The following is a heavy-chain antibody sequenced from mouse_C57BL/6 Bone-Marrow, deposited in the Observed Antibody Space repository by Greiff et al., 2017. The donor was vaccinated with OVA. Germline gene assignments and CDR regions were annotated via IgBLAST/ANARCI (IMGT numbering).Heavy chain of an antibody. V-gene: IGHV3-6*01. Sequence: LLESGPGLVKPSQSLSLTCSVTGYSITSGYYWNWIRQLPGNKLEWMGYISYDGSNNYNPSLKNRISITRDTSKNQFFLKLNSVTTEDTATYYCARAPDYDGYYDYAMDYWGQGTSVTVSS. CDR3: ARAPDYDGYYDYAMDY. CDR1: GYSITSGYY. J-gene: IGHJ4*01. D-gene: IGHD2-3*01. CDR2: ISYDGSN.